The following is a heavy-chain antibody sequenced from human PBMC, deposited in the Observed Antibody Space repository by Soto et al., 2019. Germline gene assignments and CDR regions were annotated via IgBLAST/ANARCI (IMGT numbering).Heavy chain of an antibody. CDR1: GGSFSGYY. CDR2: INHSGST. J-gene: IGHJ3*02. CDR3: ARALVVPAARVADAFDI. Sequence: QVQLQQWGAGLLKPSETLSLTCAVSGGSFSGYYWSWIRQPPGKGLEWIGEINHSGSTNYNPSLKSRVTISVDTSKNQFSLKLSSVTAADTAVYYCARALVVPAARVADAFDIWGQGTMVTVSS. V-gene: IGHV4-34*01. D-gene: IGHD2-2*01.